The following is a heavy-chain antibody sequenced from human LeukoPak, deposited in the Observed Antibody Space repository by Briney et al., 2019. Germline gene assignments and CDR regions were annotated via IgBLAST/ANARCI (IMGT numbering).Heavy chain of an antibody. Sequence: GGSLRLSCAASGFTFSSYAMHWVRQAPGKGLEWVAVISYDGSNKYYADSVKGRFTISRDNSKNTLYLQMNSLRAEDTAVYYCARGYSYGHMDVWGQGTTVTVSS. D-gene: IGHD5-18*01. CDR1: GFTFSSYA. CDR3: ARGYSYGHMDV. J-gene: IGHJ6*02. CDR2: ISYDGSNK. V-gene: IGHV3-30-3*01.